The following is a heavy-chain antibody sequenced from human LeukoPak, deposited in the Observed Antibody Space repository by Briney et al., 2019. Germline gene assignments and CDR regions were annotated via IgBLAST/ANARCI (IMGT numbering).Heavy chain of an antibody. CDR3: ASPGDNYAILDLDY. V-gene: IGHV3-74*01. J-gene: IGHJ4*02. Sequence: PGGSLRLSCAASGFTLSKYWMHWVRQAPGKGLAWVSRISSDGTTTAYADSVKGRFTISRDSAKNMLYLQMNSLRVEDTAMYYCASPGDNYAILDLDYWGQGTLVTVSS. CDR1: GFTLSKYW. D-gene: IGHD3-9*01. CDR2: ISSDGTTT.